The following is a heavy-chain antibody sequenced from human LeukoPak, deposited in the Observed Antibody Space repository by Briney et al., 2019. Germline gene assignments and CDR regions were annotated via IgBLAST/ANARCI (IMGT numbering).Heavy chain of an antibody. CDR3: ARGPVYCSSTSCLDYYYYYMDV. D-gene: IGHD2-2*01. J-gene: IGHJ6*03. V-gene: IGHV3-30*03. Sequence: PGGSLRLSCAASGFTFSRYGMNWVRQAPGKGLEWVAVISYDGSNKYYADSVKGRFTISRDNSKNTLYLQMNSLRAEDTAVYYCARGPVYCSSTSCLDYYYYYMDVWGKGTTVTVSS. CDR2: ISYDGSNK. CDR1: GFTFSRYG.